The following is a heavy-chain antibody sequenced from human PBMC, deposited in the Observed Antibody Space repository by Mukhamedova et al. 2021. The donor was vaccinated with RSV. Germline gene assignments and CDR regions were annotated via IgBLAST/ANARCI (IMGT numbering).Heavy chain of an antibody. J-gene: IGHJ6*02. CDR2: GST. Sequence: GSTNYNPSLKSRVTISVDTSKNQFSLKLSSVTATDTAAYYCARLKGLPNYGMDVWGQGTTVTVSS. D-gene: IGHD2-15*01. CDR3: ARLKGLPNYGMDV. V-gene: IGHV4-59*08.